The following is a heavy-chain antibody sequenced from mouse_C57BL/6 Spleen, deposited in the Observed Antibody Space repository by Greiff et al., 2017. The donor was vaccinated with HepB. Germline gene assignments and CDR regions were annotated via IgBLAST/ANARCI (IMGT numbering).Heavy chain of an antibody. D-gene: IGHD4-1*01. CDR3: APRVTGGALDY. V-gene: IGHV1-82*01. CDR2: IYPGDGDT. Sequence: VQLQQSGPELVKPGASVKISCKASGYAFSSSWMNWVKQRPGKGLEWIGRIYPGDGDTNYNGKFKGKATLTADKSSSTAYMQLSSLTSEDSAVYFCAPRVTGGALDYWGQGTTLTVSS. J-gene: IGHJ2*01. CDR1: GYAFSSSW.